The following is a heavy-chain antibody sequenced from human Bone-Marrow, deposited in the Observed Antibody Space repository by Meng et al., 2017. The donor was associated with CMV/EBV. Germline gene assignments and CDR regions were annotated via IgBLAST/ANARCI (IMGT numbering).Heavy chain of an antibody. Sequence: SETLSLTCTVSGGSISSSSYYWGWIRQPPGKGLEWIGTISYSGTTYYNPSLESRVSISVDTSQNQFSLKLSSVTAADTAVYYCARDVHYYDSSGYLSWFDPWGQGTLVTVSS. CDR2: ISYSGTT. J-gene: IGHJ5*02. CDR3: ARDVHYYDSSGYLSWFDP. D-gene: IGHD3-22*01. CDR1: GGSISSSSYY. V-gene: IGHV4-39*07.